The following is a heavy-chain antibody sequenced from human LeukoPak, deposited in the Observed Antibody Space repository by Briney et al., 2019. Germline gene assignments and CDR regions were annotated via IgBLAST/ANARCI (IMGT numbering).Heavy chain of an antibody. V-gene: IGHV3-23*01. CDR3: IVFGDSNH. CDR2: IHTSGDT. Sequence: PGGSLRLSRAASGFTFSSSAMSWVRQAPGKGLEWVSAIHTSGDTCYADSVKGRFTISRDTSKNTLYLQINSLRVEDTAVYYCIVFGDSNHWGQGTLVTVSS. J-gene: IGHJ5*02. D-gene: IGHD4-17*01. CDR1: GFTFSSSA.